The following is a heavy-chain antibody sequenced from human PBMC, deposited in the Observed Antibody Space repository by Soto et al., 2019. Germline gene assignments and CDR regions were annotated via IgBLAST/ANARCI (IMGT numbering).Heavy chain of an antibody. CDR1: GFTFSSYW. CDR2: IKQDGSEK. D-gene: IGHD3-22*01. Sequence: EVQLVESGGGLVQPGGSLRLSCAASGFTFSSYWMSWVRQAPGKGLAWVANIKQDGSEKYYVDSVKGRFTISRDDVTNSLYLQMNSLRAEDTAVYYCARDSYGDYYDSSGYSGYWGQGTLVTVSS. V-gene: IGHV3-7*05. J-gene: IGHJ4*02. CDR3: ARDSYGDYYDSSGYSGY.